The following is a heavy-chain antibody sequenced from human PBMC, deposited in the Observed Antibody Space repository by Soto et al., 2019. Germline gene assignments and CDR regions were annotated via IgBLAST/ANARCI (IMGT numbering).Heavy chain of an antibody. V-gene: IGHV1-69*01. Sequence: QEQLVQSGAKVKKPGSSVKVSCKASAGLFSSYPISWVRQVPGQGLEWMGGIIPVFQTAYYTQRFQGRVTITADESTNTAYMELSSLRSEDTAIYYCARGGSGYTWFNEFWGQGTLVTVSS. J-gene: IGHJ4*02. CDR2: IIPVFQTA. CDR1: AGLFSSYP. CDR3: ARGGSGYTWFNEF. D-gene: IGHD3-22*01.